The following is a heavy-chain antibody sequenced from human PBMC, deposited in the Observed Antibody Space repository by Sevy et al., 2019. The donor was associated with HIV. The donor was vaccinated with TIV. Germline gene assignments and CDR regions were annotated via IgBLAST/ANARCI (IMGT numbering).Heavy chain of an antibody. J-gene: IGHJ5*02. D-gene: IGHD6-13*01. CDR2: INSDATSI. V-gene: IGHV3-74*01. Sequence: GGSLRLSCAASGFTFGNFWMHWVRQAPGKGLVWVSRINSDATSISYADSVKGRFTISRDNAENTLYLQMNSLRAEDTAVYCCAPDWRYSGLDPWGQGTLVTVSS. CDR1: GFTFGNFW. CDR3: APDWRYSGLDP.